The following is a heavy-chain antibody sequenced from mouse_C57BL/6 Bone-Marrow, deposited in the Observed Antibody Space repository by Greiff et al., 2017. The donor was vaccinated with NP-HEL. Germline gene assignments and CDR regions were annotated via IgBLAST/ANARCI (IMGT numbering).Heavy chain of an antibody. D-gene: IGHD1-1*01. CDR1: GYSFTGYY. CDR3: ARGDGSSYWYFDV. J-gene: IGHJ1*03. CDR2: INPSTGGT. V-gene: IGHV1-42*01. Sequence: EVQRVESGPELVKPGASVKISCKASGYSFTGYYMNWVKQSPEKSLEWIGEINPSTGGTTYNQKFKAKATLTVDKSSSTAYMQLKSLTSEDSAVYYCARGDGSSYWYFDVWGTGTTVTVSS.